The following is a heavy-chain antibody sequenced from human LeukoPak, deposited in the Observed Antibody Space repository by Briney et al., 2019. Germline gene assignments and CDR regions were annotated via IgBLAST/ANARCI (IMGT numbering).Heavy chain of an antibody. CDR3: ARDSSVVRGVIGDYYYYMDV. V-gene: IGHV1-8*01. CDR1: GYTFTSYD. CDR2: MNPNSGNT. J-gene: IGHJ6*03. Sequence: ASVKVSCKASGYTFTSYDINWVRQATGQGLEWMGWMNPNSGNTGYAQKFQGRVTLTRNTSISTAYMELSSLRSEDTAVYYCARDSSVVRGVIGDYYYYMDVWGKGTTVTISS. D-gene: IGHD3-10*01.